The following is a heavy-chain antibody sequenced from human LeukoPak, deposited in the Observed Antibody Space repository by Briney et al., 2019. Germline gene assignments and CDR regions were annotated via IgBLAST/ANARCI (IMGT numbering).Heavy chain of an antibody. CDR2: IDSDGSST. J-gene: IGHJ4*02. CDR1: EFTFSNHW. V-gene: IGHV3-74*01. Sequence: GGSLRLSCAASEFTFSNHWMHWVRQAPGEGLVWVSYIDSDGSSTSYADYVKGRFTISRDNARNTLYLQMNSLRVEDTAVYYCARDGSLPDYWGQGTLVTVSS. CDR3: ARDGSLPDY.